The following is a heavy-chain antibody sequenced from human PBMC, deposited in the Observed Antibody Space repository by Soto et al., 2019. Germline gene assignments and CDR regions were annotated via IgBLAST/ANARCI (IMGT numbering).Heavy chain of an antibody. CDR3: AGEDCSGGSCYGYFDY. Sequence: ASVKVSCKASGYTFTSYGISWVRQAPGQGLEWMGWISAYNGNTNYAQKLQGRVTMTTDTSTSTAYMELRSLRSDDTAVYYCAGEDCSGGSCYGYFDYWGQGTLVTVSS. CDR2: ISAYNGNT. CDR1: GYTFTSYG. J-gene: IGHJ4*02. D-gene: IGHD2-15*01. V-gene: IGHV1-18*01.